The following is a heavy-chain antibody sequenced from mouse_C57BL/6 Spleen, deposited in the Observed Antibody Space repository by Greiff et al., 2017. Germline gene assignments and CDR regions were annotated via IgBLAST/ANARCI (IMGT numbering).Heavy chain of an antibody. J-gene: IGHJ2*01. CDR2: IDPEDGET. V-gene: IGHV14-2*01. Sequence: VQLQQSGAELVKPGASVKLSCTASGFNIKDYYMHWVKQRTEQGLEWIGRIDPEDGETKYAPKFPGKATITADTSSNTAYLQLSSLTSEDTAVYYCARSAGGGSVDYWGQGTTLTVSS. CDR1: GFNIKDYY. D-gene: IGHD1-2*01. CDR3: ARSAGGGSVDY.